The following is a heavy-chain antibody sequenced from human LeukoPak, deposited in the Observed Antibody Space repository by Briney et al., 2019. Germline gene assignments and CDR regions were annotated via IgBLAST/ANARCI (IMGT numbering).Heavy chain of an antibody. J-gene: IGHJ6*02. CDR2: VSGSGGST. CDR1: GFTFNSYV. D-gene: IGHD3-9*01. CDR3: AKNYDILTGYWYYGMNV. V-gene: IGHV3-23*01. Sequence: GGSLRLSCAASGFTFNSYVMGWVRLAPGKGLEWVSVVSGSGGSTYYADSVRGRFTISRDNSKNTLFLQMNSLRAEDTAVYYCAKNYDILTGYWYYGMNVWGQGATVTVSS.